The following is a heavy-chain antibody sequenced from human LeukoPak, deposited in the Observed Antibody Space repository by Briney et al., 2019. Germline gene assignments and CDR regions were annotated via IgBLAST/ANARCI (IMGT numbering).Heavy chain of an antibody. CDR3: AREGRSERIRDPMVVVVPAAFWFDP. CDR1: GFTFSSYS. J-gene: IGHJ5*02. CDR2: INSGSNYM. D-gene: IGHD2-2*01. Sequence: SGGSLRLSCAASGFTFSSYSMNWVRQAPGRGLEWVSSINSGSNYMYYADSVKGRFTISRDNAKNSLYLQMNSLRAEDTAVYYCAREGRSERIRDPMVVVVPAAFWFDPWGQGTLVTVSS. V-gene: IGHV3-21*01.